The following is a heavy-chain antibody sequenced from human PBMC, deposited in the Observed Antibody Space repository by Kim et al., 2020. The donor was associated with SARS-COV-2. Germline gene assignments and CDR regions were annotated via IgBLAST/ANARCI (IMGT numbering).Heavy chain of an antibody. V-gene: IGHV3-23*03. CDR2: IYSGGSST. CDR3: AKNIIWFGELFDY. D-gene: IGHD3-10*01. Sequence: GGSLRLSCAASGFTFSSYAMSWVRQAPGKGLEWVSVIYSGGSSTYYADSVKGRFTISRDNSKNTLYLQMNSLRAEDTAVYYCAKNIIWFGELFDYWGQGTLVTVSS. J-gene: IGHJ4*02. CDR1: GFTFSSYA.